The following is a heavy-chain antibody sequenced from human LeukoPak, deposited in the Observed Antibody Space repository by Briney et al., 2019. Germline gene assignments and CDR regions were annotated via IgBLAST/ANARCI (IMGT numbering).Heavy chain of an antibody. Sequence: SETLSLTCTVSGGSISSYYWSWIRQPPRKGLEWIGYIYYSGSTNYNPSLKSRVTISVDTSKNQFSLKLSSVTAADTAVYYCARGLSLYYFDYWGQGTLVTVSS. CDR1: GGSISSYY. V-gene: IGHV4-59*01. CDR2: IYYSGST. J-gene: IGHJ4*02. CDR3: ARGLSLYYFDY.